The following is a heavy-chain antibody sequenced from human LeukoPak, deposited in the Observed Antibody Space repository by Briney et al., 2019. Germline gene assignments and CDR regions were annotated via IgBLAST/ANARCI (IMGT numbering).Heavy chain of an antibody. D-gene: IGHD3-16*01. CDR3: AKYAVSKTYYYGMDV. J-gene: IGHJ6*02. Sequence: SETVSLTCTVSDGSISSYYLSWIRQPPGKGLEWIGYIYNGGSANYNPSLKDRLTFFMDTSKNQFSLELSSVTAADTAVYYCAKYAVSKTYYYGMDVWGQGTTVTVSS. CDR2: IYNGGSA. V-gene: IGHV4-59*01. CDR1: DGSISSYY.